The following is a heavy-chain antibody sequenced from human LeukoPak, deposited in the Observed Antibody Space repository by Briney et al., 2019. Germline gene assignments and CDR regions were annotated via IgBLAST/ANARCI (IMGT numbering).Heavy chain of an antibody. CDR2: MNPNSGNT. CDR1: GYTFTSYG. J-gene: IGHJ5*02. V-gene: IGHV1-8*02. Sequence: ASVKVSCKASGYTFTSYGISWVRQAPGQGLEWMGWMNPNSGNTGYAQKFQGRVTMTRNTSISTDYMELSSLRSEDTAVYYCARVRIAAAAKRGNWFDPWGQGTLVTVSS. D-gene: IGHD6-13*01. CDR3: ARVRIAAAAKRGNWFDP.